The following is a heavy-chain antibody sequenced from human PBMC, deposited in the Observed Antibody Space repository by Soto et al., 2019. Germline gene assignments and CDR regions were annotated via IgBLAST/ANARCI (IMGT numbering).Heavy chain of an antibody. Sequence: GGSLRLSCAASGFTFDDYAMHWVRQAPGKGLEWVSGISWNSGSIGYADSVKGRFTISRDNAKNSLYLQMNSLRAEDTAVYYCARGGAFWSGYPLLEYYYYGMDVWGQGTTVTVSS. CDR2: ISWNSGSI. J-gene: IGHJ6*02. CDR1: GFTFDDYA. D-gene: IGHD3-3*01. V-gene: IGHV3-9*01. CDR3: ARGGAFWSGYPLLEYYYYGMDV.